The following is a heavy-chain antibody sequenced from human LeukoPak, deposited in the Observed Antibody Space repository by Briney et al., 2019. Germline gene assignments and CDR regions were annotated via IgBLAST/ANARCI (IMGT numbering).Heavy chain of an antibody. CDR1: GGSISSSY. CDR3: ARAKAQYYDNSGYYYAFDY. J-gene: IGHJ4*02. Sequence: SETLSLTCTVSGGSISSSYWSWIRQPPGKGLEWIGYIYYSGSTNYNPSLKSRVTISVDTSKNQFSLKLSSVTAADTAVYYYARAKAQYYDNSGYYYAFDYWGQGTLVTVSS. V-gene: IGHV4-59*01. CDR2: IYYSGST. D-gene: IGHD3-22*01.